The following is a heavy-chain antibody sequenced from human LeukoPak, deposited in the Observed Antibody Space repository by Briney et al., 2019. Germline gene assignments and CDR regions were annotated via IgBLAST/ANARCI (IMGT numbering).Heavy chain of an antibody. D-gene: IGHD1-26*01. J-gene: IGHJ4*02. V-gene: IGHV3-23*01. CDR3: AKATSPLGSLDY. CDR1: GFTFSDYA. Sequence: EGPLRLSCAASGFTFSDYAMSWVRQAPGEGLEWVSGINDGGGDTYYADSVKGRFTISRDNSKNTLYLQMNSLRAEDTAVYYCAKATSPLGSLDYWGQGTLVTVSS. CDR2: INDGGGDT.